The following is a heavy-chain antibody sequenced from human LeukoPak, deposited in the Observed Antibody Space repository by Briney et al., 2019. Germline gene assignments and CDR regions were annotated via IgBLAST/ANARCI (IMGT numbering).Heavy chain of an antibody. CDR3: ARLGGDTFGSYWYFDL. CDR1: GYSYSSYW. D-gene: IGHD3-16*01. CDR2: IYLCDSDT. Sequence: GESLKISCTGSGYSYSSYWLGWVRQMPGKGLEWMGVIYLCDSDTRYSPSFRGQVTISADKSIRTAYLQWRSLKASDSAMYYCARLGGDTFGSYWYFDLWGRGTLVTVFS. J-gene: IGHJ2*01. V-gene: IGHV5-51*01.